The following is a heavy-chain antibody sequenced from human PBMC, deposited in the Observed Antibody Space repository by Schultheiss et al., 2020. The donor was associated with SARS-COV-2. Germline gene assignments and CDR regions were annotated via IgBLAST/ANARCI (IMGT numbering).Heavy chain of an antibody. CDR2: ISGYNGNT. V-gene: IGHV1-18*01. Sequence: ASVKVSCKASGYTFTSYGISWVRQAPGQGLEWMGWISGYNGNTNYAQKLQGRVTMTTDTSTSTAYMELRSLRSDDTAVYYCARDTTTVTPAYNWFDPWGQGTLVTVSS. D-gene: IGHD4-17*01. CDR1: GYTFTSYG. J-gene: IGHJ5*02. CDR3: ARDTTTVTPAYNWFDP.